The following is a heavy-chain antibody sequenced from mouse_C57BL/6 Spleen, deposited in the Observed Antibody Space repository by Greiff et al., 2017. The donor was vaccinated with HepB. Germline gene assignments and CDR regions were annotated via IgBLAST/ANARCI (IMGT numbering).Heavy chain of an antibody. CDR2: ISSGSSTI. CDR3: ARTYEYDGGIAY. V-gene: IGHV5-17*01. CDR1: GFTFSDYG. Sequence: EVHLVASGGGLVTPGGSLKLSCAASGFTFSDYGLHWVRQAPEKGLEWVAYISSGSSTIYYADTVKGRFTISRDNAKNTLFLQMTSLRSEDTAMYYCARTYEYDGGIAYRGQGTLVTDSS. J-gene: IGHJ3*01. D-gene: IGHD2-4*01.